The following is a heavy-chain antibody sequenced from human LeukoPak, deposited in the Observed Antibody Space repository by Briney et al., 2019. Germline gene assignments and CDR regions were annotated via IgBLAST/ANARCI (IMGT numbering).Heavy chain of an antibody. D-gene: IGHD6-13*01. CDR2: INPNSGGT. V-gene: IGHV1-2*02. CDR1: GYTFTGYY. Sequence: ASVKVSCKASGYTFTGYYMHWVRQAPGQGLEWVGWINPNSGGTNYAQKFQGRVTMTRDTSISTAYMELSRLRPDDTAVYYCARDTEGYPFDYWGQGTLVTVSS. J-gene: IGHJ4*02. CDR3: ARDTEGYPFDY.